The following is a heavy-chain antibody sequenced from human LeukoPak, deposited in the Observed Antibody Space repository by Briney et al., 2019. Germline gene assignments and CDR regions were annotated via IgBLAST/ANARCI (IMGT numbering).Heavy chain of an antibody. D-gene: IGHD2-8*02. V-gene: IGHV3-53*01. CDR2: IYSGGST. CDR1: GFTVSNNY. J-gene: IGHJ3*02. Sequence: GGSLRLSCTASGFTVSNNYVNWVRQAPGKGLEWVSVIYSGGSTYYADSVKGRFTISRDNPKNTLYLQMNSLRVEDTAVYYCARDALTDHSRAFDIWGQGTMVTVSS. CDR3: ARDALTDHSRAFDI.